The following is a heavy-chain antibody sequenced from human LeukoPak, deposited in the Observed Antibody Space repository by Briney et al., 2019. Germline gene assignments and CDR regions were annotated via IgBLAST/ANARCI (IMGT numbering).Heavy chain of an antibody. J-gene: IGHJ4*02. CDR2: MNPNSGNT. Sequence: ASVKVSCKASGYIFTSYDINWVRQATGHGLEWMGWMNPNSGNTGYAQKFQGRVTMTRNTSISTAYMELSSLRSEDTAVYFCARVARVKVRGVIITELQYWGQGTLVTVSS. V-gene: IGHV1-8*01. CDR3: ARVARVKVRGVIITELQY. CDR1: GYIFTSYD. D-gene: IGHD3-10*01.